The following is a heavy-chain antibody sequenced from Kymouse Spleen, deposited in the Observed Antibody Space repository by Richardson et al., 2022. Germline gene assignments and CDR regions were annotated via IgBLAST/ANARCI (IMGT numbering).Heavy chain of an antibody. CDR1: GGSISSYY. Sequence: QVQLQESGPGLVKPSETLSLTCTVSGGSISSYYWSWIRQPPGKGLEWIGYIYYSGSTNYNPSLKSRVTISVDTSKNQFSLKLSSVTAADTAVYYCARDGQLWRAFDIWGQGTMVTVSS. CDR2: IYYSGST. CDR3: ARDGQLWRAFDI. J-gene: IGHJ3*02. D-gene: IGHD5-18,IGHD5-18*01. V-gene: IGHV4-59*01.